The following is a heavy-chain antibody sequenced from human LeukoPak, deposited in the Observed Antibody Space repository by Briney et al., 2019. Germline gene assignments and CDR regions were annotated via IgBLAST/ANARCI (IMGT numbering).Heavy chain of an antibody. CDR3: AKDRVPHDYLPGY. CDR1: GFTFSSYG. D-gene: IGHD4-11*01. V-gene: IGHV3-30*18. J-gene: IGHJ4*02. Sequence: GGSLRLSCAASGFTFSSYGMHWVRQAPGKGLEWVAVISYDGSNKYYADSVKGRFTISRDNSKNTLYLQMNSLRAEDTAVYYCAKDRVPHDYLPGYWGQGTLVTVSS. CDR2: ISYDGSNK.